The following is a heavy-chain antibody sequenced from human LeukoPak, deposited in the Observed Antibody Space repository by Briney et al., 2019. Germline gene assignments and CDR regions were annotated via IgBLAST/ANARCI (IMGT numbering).Heavy chain of an antibody. V-gene: IGHV1-18*01. Sequence: ASVKVSCKASGYTFTSYGISWVRQAPGQGLEWMGWISAYNGNTNYAQKLQGRVTMTTDTSTSTAYMELGSLRSDDTAVYYCARARITIFGVVDIDYWGQGTLVTVSS. D-gene: IGHD3-3*01. CDR3: ARARITIFGVVDIDY. J-gene: IGHJ4*02. CDR2: ISAYNGNT. CDR1: GYTFTSYG.